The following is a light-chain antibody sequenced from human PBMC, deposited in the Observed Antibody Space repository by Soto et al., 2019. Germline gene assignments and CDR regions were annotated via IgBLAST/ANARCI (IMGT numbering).Light chain of an antibody. CDR1: QSISTY. J-gene: IGKJ5*01. CDR2: AAS. Sequence: DIQMTQSPSSLSASVGDRVTITCRASQSISTYLNWYQQKPGKAPKLLIYAASDLQSGVPSRFSGSGSGTDFTLTISSLQPEDFATYYCQQSYSTLLITFGRGTRLEIK. CDR3: QQSYSTLLIT. V-gene: IGKV1-39*01.